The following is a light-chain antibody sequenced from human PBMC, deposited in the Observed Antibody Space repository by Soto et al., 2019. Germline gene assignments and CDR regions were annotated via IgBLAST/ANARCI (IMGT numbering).Light chain of an antibody. CDR3: QHRSIWPVS. Sequence: EIVLTQSPGTLSLSPGERVTLSCRASQSVNNYLHWYQQKPGLAPILLIYDASNRATAIPARFSGSGSGTDFTLTISSLEPDDFAVYYCQHRSIWPVSFGQGTRLAIK. CDR2: DAS. CDR1: QSVNNY. V-gene: IGKV3-11*01. J-gene: IGKJ5*01.